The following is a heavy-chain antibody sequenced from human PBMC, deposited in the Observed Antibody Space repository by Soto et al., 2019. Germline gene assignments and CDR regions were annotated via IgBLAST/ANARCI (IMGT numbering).Heavy chain of an antibody. CDR2: ISGSGGST. CDR3: ARVQCTGGSCFSSYYYYYGMDV. CDR1: GFTFTSYA. Sequence: GGSLRLSCAASGFTFTSYAMIWVRQAPGKGLEWVSAISGSGGSTFYADSVKGRFTISRDNSKNTVYLQMNSLRAEDTAVYYCARVQCTGGSCFSSYYYYYGMDVWGQGTTVTVSS. J-gene: IGHJ6*02. D-gene: IGHD2-15*01. V-gene: IGHV3-23*01.